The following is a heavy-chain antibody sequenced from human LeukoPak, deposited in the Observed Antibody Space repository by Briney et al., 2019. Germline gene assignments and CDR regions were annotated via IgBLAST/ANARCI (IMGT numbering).Heavy chain of an antibody. Sequence: PSETLSLTCTVSGGSISSSSYYWGWIRQPAGKGLEWTGRIYTSGSTNYNPSLKSRVTISVDTSKNQFSLKLSSVTAADTAVYYCARTVPAAMWIDIWGQGTMVTVSS. CDR2: IYTSGST. J-gene: IGHJ3*02. D-gene: IGHD2-2*01. CDR3: ARTVPAAMWIDI. CDR1: GGSISSSSYY. V-gene: IGHV4-61*02.